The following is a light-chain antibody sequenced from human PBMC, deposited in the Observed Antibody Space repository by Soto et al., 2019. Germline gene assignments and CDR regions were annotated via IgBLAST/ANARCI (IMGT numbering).Light chain of an antibody. CDR2: DAS. CDR3: QQSYSAPT. Sequence: DIQMTQSPSTLSGSVGDRVTITCRASQTISSWLAWYQQKPGKAPKVLIYDASSLQRGVPSRFSARGSGTDFTLTINSLQPEDFATYHCQQSYSAPTFGQGTKVDIK. V-gene: IGKV1-39*01. CDR1: QTISSW. J-gene: IGKJ1*01.